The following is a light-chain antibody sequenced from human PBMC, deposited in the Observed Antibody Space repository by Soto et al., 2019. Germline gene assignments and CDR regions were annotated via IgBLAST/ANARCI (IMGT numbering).Light chain of an antibody. CDR1: QSVSSH. J-gene: IGKJ3*01. V-gene: IGKV3-11*01. CDR3: QQRFNWPLT. CDR2: DAS. Sequence: DIVLTQSPATLSLSPGERATLSCRASQSVSSHLAWYQQKPGQAPRLLIYDASNRAAGIPARFSGSGSGTDFPLAINSLEPEDFGVFYCQQRFNWPLTFGPGTKVDIK.